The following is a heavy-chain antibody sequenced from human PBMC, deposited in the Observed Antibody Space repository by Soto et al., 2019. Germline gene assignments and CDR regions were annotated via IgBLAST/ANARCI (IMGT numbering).Heavy chain of an antibody. D-gene: IGHD3-3*01. Sequence: QVQLVESGGGLVQPGRSLRLSCATSGYPFRTYGMHWVRQVPGNGLEWVAGIWYDGSNQNYADSVRGRFTISRDNSNYKLYLQMNSLRADDTAVYFCARGLENLECIGVKCYPFNHGIDVWGQGTTVTVSS. CDR3: ARGLENLECIGVKCYPFNHGIDV. V-gene: IGHV3-33*01. CDR1: GYPFRTYG. J-gene: IGHJ6*02. CDR2: IWYDGSNQ.